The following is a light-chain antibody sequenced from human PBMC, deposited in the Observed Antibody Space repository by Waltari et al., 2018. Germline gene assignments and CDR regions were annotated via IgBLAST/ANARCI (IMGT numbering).Light chain of an antibody. CDR1: SSDVGGYNY. J-gene: IGLJ3*02. CDR3: SSYTTSSTRV. CDR2: DVS. V-gene: IGLV2-14*03. Sequence: QSALTQPASVSGSPGQSITISRTGTSSDVGGYNYVSWYQQHPGKAPKLMIYDVSNRPSGVSIRFSGSKSGNTASLTISGLQAEDEADYYCSSYTTSSTRVFGGGTKLTVL.